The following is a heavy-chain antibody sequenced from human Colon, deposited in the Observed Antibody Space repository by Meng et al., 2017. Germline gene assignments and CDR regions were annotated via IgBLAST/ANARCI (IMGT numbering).Heavy chain of an antibody. Sequence: QVQLRESGPGLVKPSGTLAPTCAVSGASFSTTNWWTWFRQSPGKGLEWIGEIAHTGRTNYHRSLKSRVSISMDKSKNHFSLNVTSVTAADTAVYYCGTTDINYCPIHYWGQGTLVTVSS. CDR3: GTTDINYCPIHY. CDR1: GASFSTTNW. D-gene: IGHD1/OR15-1a*01. V-gene: IGHV4-4*02. J-gene: IGHJ4*02. CDR2: IAHTGRT.